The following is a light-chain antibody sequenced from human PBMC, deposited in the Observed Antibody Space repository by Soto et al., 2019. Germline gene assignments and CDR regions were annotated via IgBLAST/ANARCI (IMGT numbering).Light chain of an antibody. J-gene: IGKJ1*01. Sequence: DIQMTQSPSSLSASVGDRVTITCRANQDISYYLAWYQQKQGKVPKLLIYAASTWQSGVPSRFSGSGSGTDFTLTISSLQPEDIATYYCQKYHSAPRTFGQGTKVEIK. CDR2: AAS. CDR1: QDISYY. CDR3: QKYHSAPRT. V-gene: IGKV1-27*01.